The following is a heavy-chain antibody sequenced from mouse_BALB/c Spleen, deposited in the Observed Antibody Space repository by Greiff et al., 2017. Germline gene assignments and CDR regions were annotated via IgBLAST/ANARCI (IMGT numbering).Heavy chain of an antibody. CDR3: ARYTTVVEGGFAY. J-gene: IGHJ3*01. CDR1: GYTFSSYW. D-gene: IGHD1-1*01. Sequence: VQLQQSGAELMKPGASVKISCKATGYTFSSYWIEWVKQRPGHGLEWIGEILPGSGSTNYNEKFKGKATFTADTSSNTAYMQLSSLTSEDSAVYYCARYTTVVEGGFAYWGQGTLVTVSA. V-gene: IGHV1-9*01. CDR2: ILPGSGST.